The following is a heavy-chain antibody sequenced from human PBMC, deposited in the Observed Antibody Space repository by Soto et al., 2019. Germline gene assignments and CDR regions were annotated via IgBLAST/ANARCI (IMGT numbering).Heavy chain of an antibody. CDR1: GHTFTSYD. V-gene: IGHV1-8*01. CDR3: ARGYWVWFGESDISMARFDP. Sequence: QVQLVQSGAEVKKPGASVKVSCKASGHTFTSYDINWVRQATGQGLEWMGWMNPNSGNTGYAQKFQGRVTMTRNTSISTAYMELSSLRSEDTAVYYCARGYWVWFGESDISMARFDPWGQGTLVTVSS. D-gene: IGHD3-10*01. CDR2: MNPNSGNT. J-gene: IGHJ5*02.